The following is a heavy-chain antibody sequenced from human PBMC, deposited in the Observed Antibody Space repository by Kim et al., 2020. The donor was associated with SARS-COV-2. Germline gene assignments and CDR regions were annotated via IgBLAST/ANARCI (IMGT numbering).Heavy chain of an antibody. J-gene: IGHJ3*02. D-gene: IGHD3-10*01. Sequence: GGSLRLSCAASGFTVSSNYMSWVRQAPGKGLEWVSVIYSGGSTYYADSVKGRFTISRHNSKNTLYLQMNSLRAEDTAVYYCARGAGLGITMVRGDLGHDAFDIWGQGTMVTVSS. V-gene: IGHV3-53*04. CDR1: GFTVSSNY. CDR2: IYSGGST. CDR3: ARGAGLGITMVRGDLGHDAFDI.